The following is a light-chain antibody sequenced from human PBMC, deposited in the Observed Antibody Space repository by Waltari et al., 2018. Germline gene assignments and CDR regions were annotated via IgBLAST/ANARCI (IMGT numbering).Light chain of an antibody. J-gene: IGKJ4*01. Sequence: EIVLTQSPGTLSLSPGERATLSCRASQSVSSSYLAWYQQKPGQAPRRLIYDASSRATVIPDRFSGSWSGTDFTLTINRLEPEDFAVYYCQQYHSSPPTFGGGTKVEIK. CDR3: QQYHSSPPT. CDR2: DAS. V-gene: IGKV3-20*01. CDR1: QSVSSSY.